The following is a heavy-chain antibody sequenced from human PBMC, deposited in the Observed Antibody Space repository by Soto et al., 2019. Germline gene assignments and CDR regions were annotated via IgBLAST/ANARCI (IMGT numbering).Heavy chain of an antibody. D-gene: IGHD3-22*01. CDR3: ARGEAYYYDSTGYSHAFDI. V-gene: IGHV1-69*12. CDR1: GGTFSSYA. Sequence: QAQLVQSGAEVKKPGSSVKVSCKASGGTFSSYAINWVRQAPGQGLEWMGGIIPIFGTTNYAQKFQGRVTITADESTSTAYMELSSLRSEDTAVYHCARGEAYYYDSTGYSHAFDIWGQGTMVTVSS. CDR2: IIPIFGTT. J-gene: IGHJ3*02.